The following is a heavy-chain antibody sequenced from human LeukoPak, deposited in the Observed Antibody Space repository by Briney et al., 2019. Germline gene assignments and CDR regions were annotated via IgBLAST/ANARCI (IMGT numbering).Heavy chain of an antibody. CDR1: GYTFAGYY. J-gene: IGHJ5*02. D-gene: IGHD3-3*01. CDR2: INPNSGGT. V-gene: IGHV1-2*02. Sequence: ASVKVSCKASGYTFAGYYMHWVRQAPGQGLEWMGWINPNSGGTNYAQKFQGRVTMTRDTSISTAYMELSRLRSDDTAVYYCARRDFWSGYNWFDPWGQGTLVTVSS. CDR3: ARRDFWSGYNWFDP.